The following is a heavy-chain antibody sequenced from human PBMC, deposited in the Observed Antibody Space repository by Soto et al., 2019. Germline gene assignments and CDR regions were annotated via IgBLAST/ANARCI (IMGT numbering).Heavy chain of an antibody. CDR2: IYHSGST. CDR3: GGGEGGPSGGI. Sequence: PSETLSLTCAVSGYSISSGYYWGWIRQPPGKGLEWIGRIYHSGSTYYTPSLKSRVTISVDTSKNQFSLKLSSVTAADTAVYYNGGGEGGPSGGILGQGTMVTVSS. J-gene: IGHJ3*02. D-gene: IGHD3-10*01. CDR1: GYSISSGYY. V-gene: IGHV4-38-2*01.